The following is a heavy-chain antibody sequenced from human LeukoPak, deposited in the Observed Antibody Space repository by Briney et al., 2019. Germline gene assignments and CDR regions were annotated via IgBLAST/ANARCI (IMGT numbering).Heavy chain of an antibody. J-gene: IGHJ4*02. D-gene: IGHD6-19*01. CDR1: GFTFSTYA. CDR2: IRPDGDRT. V-gene: IGHV3-23*01. CDR3: AREQSGTRGWYTVDY. Sequence: GGSLRLSCAASGFTFSTYAITWVRQGPGKGLERVSAIRPDGDRTYYANSVRGRFTISRDNSKDTVYLQINGLRVEDTAVYYCAREQSGTRGWYTVDYWGQGTLVTVSS.